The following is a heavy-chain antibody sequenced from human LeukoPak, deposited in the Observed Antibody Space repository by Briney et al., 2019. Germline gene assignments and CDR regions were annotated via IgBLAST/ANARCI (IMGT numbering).Heavy chain of an antibody. CDR3: ARDQPERKQLVLWWFDP. Sequence: ASVKVSCKASGYTFTSYGISWVRQAPGQGLEWMGWISAYNGNTNYAQKLQGRVTMTTDTSTSTAYMELRSLRSDDTAVYYCARDQPERKQLVLWWFDPWGQGTLATVSS. CDR2: ISAYNGNT. D-gene: IGHD6-13*01. CDR1: GYTFTSYG. V-gene: IGHV1-18*01. J-gene: IGHJ5*02.